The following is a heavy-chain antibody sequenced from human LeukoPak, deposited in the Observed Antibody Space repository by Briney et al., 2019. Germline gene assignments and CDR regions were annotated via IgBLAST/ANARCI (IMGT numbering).Heavy chain of an antibody. D-gene: IGHD3-22*01. CDR3: ARGVSYYDSSGYYNEYFQH. CDR2: IYYSGST. CDR1: GCSISSYY. V-gene: IGHV4-59*08. Sequence: SETLSLTCTASGCSISSYYWSWIRQPPGKGLEWIGYIYYSGSTNYNPSLKSRVTISVDTSKNQFSLKLSSVTAADTAVYYCARGVSYYDSSGYYNEYFQHWGQGTLVTVSS. J-gene: IGHJ1*01.